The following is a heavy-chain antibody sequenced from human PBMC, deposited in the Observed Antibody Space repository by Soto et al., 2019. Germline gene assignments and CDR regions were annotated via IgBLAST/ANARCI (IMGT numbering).Heavy chain of an antibody. CDR2: IIPIFGTA. J-gene: IGHJ6*02. V-gene: IGHV1-69*06. Sequence: QVQLVQSGAEVKKPGSSVKVSCKASGGTFSSYAISWVRQAPGQGLEWMGGIIPIFGTANYAQKFQGRVTMTTDKHTSTADKEERSRRTEDTAVYYCARGKGDGCNPPYYYYGMDVWGQGTTVTVSS. D-gene: IGHD6-19*01. CDR1: GGTFSSYA. CDR3: ARGKGDGCNPPYYYYGMDV.